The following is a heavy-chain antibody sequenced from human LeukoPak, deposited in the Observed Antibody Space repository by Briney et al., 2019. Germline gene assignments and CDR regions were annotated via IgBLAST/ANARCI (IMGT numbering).Heavy chain of an antibody. V-gene: IGHV4-59*12. J-gene: IGHJ3*02. CDR1: GGSFSGYY. CDR3: ARDSYCGGDCYRPADAFDI. CDR2: IYYSGST. Sequence: SETLSLTCAVYGGSFSGYYWSWIRLPPGKGLEWIGYIYYSGSTNYNPSLKSRVTISVDTFKNQFSLKLSSVTAADTAVYYCARDSYCGGDCYRPADAFDIWGQGTMVTVSS. D-gene: IGHD2-21*02.